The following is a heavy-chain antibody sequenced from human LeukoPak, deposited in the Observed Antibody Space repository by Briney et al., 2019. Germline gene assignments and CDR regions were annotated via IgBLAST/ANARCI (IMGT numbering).Heavy chain of an antibody. D-gene: IGHD4-11*01. CDR2: IYGGGDT. Sequence: GSLRLSCAASGFTVTDNYMNWVRQSSGKGLEWVSVIYGGGDTNYADSVKGRFTISKDNSKNTVYLQMNSLRVEDTALYYCAKVIYSNYGYFDSWAQGTLVTVSS. V-gene: IGHV3-53*01. J-gene: IGHJ4*02. CDR1: GFTVTDNY. CDR3: AKVIYSNYGYFDS.